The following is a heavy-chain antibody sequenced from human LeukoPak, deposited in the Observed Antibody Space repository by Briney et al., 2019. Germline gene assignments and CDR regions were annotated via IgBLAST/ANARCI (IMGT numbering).Heavy chain of an antibody. CDR1: GGSISSSSYY. V-gene: IGHV4-61*05. Sequence: PSETLSLTCTVSGGSISSSSYYWGWIRQPPGKGLEWIAYIYYTGSANYNPSLKSRGTMSVDTSKNQFSLKLTSVTAADTAVYYCARHGGYGSGIDPLDYWGQGTLVIVSS. J-gene: IGHJ4*02. CDR3: ARHGGYGSGIDPLDY. D-gene: IGHD3-10*01. CDR2: IYYTGSA.